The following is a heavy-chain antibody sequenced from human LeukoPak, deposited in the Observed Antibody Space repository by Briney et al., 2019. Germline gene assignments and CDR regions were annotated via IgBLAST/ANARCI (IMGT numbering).Heavy chain of an antibody. J-gene: IGHJ4*02. CDR1: GFTFNTFA. CDR2: ISYDGSNK. CDR3: AKDYGGNSGPQYYFDY. Sequence: GRSLRLSCAASGFTFNTFAMHWVRQAPGKGLEWVAVISYDGSNKYYADSVKGRFTISRDNSKNTLYLQMNSLRAEDTAVYYCAKDYGGNSGPQYYFDYWGQGTLVTVSS. V-gene: IGHV3-30*19. D-gene: IGHD4-23*01.